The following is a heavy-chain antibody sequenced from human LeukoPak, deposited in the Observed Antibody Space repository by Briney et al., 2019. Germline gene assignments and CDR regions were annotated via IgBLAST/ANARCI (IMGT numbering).Heavy chain of an antibody. CDR2: IWDDGTTK. D-gene: IGHD6-19*01. Sequence: GGSLRLSCAASGFTFSSYGMHWVRQAPGKGLEWVAIIWDDGTTKFYADSVKGRFTISRDNSKNPVFLQMNSLRAEDTAVYYCARENIAVPGTIDYWGQGTLVTVSS. J-gene: IGHJ4*02. CDR3: ARENIAVPGTIDY. CDR1: GFTFSSYG. V-gene: IGHV3-33*01.